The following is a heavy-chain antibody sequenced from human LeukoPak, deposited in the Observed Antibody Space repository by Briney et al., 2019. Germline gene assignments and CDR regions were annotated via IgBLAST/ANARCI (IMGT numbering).Heavy chain of an antibody. Sequence: GGSLRLSCAASGFTFSGHWMSWVRQAPGKGLEWVASIRQDGSEKHYVDSVEGRFTISRDNAKNSLHLQMNSLRAEDTAVYYCANGVYAVTGYSNYWGQGTLVTVSS. J-gene: IGHJ4*02. V-gene: IGHV3-7*01. CDR2: IRQDGSEK. CDR3: ANGVYAVTGYSNY. D-gene: IGHD6-19*01. CDR1: GFTFSGHW.